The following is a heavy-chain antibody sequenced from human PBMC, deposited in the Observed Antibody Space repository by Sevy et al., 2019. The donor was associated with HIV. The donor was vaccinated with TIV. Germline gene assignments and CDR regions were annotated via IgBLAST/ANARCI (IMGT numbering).Heavy chain of an antibody. CDR1: GGSISSGDYY. J-gene: IGHJ3*02. CDR2: IYYGGIT. CDR3: ARGVGGPGVMITFRGVKYAFDI. D-gene: IGHD3-16*01. Sequence: SETLSLSCTVSGGSISSGDYYWSWIRQTPGMGLEWIGYIYYGGITYYNPSLKSRLTLLVHTSKHQFSLRLTSVTAADSAVYYSARGVGGPGVMITFRGVKYAFDIWGQGTVVTVSS. V-gene: IGHV4-30-4*01.